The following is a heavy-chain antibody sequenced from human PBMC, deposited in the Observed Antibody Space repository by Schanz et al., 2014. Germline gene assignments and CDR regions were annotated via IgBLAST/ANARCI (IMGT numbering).Heavy chain of an antibody. V-gene: IGHV3-23*04. CDR3: LAPDYDMDV. Sequence: EVQLVESGGGLVQPGGSLRLSCAASGFTFSSYSFNWVRQAPGKGLEWVSLISDSGDTAYYADSVKGRFTISRDNFKGALYLQMSSLRAEDTAVYYCLAPDYDMDVWGQGTTVTVSS. J-gene: IGHJ6*02. CDR1: GFTFSSYS. CDR2: ISDSGDTA.